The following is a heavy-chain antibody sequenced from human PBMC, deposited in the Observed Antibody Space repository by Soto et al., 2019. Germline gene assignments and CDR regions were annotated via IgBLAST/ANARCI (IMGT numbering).Heavy chain of an antibody. CDR1: GFTFSSYG. CDR3: AREGPVATTDY. V-gene: IGHV3-33*01. J-gene: IGHJ4*02. D-gene: IGHD1-1*01. Sequence: GGSLRLSCAASGFTFSSYGMHWVRQAPGKGLEWVAVIWYDGSNKYYADSVKGRFTISRDNSKNTLYLQMNSLRAEDTAVYYCAREGPVATTDYWGQGTLVTSPQ. CDR2: IWYDGSNK.